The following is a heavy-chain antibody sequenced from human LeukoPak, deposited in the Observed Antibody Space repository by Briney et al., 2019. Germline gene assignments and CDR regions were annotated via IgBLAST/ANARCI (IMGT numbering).Heavy chain of an antibody. V-gene: IGHV4-61*02. CDR3: ARHSPVGIFYFDY. D-gene: IGHD1-26*01. J-gene: IGHJ4*02. CDR2: IYTSGST. CDR1: GASISSGSYY. Sequence: SETLSLTCTVSGASISSGSYYWSWIRQPAGKGLEWIGRIYTSGSTNYNPSLKSRITISVDTSKNQFSLKLSSVTAADTAVYYCARHSPVGIFYFDYWGQGTLVTVSS.